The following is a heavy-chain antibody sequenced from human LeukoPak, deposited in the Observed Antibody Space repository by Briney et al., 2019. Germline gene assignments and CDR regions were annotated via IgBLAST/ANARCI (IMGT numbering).Heavy chain of an antibody. CDR3: AKDSMVRGDPLYYFDY. D-gene: IGHD3-10*01. J-gene: IGHJ4*02. V-gene: IGHV3-9*01. CDR1: GFTFDDYA. Sequence: GRSLRLSCAASGFTFDDYAMHWVRQAPGKGLEWVSGISWNSGSIGYADSVKGRFTISRDNAKNSLYLQMNSLRAEDTALYYCAKDSMVRGDPLYYFDYWGQGTLVTVSS. CDR2: ISWNSGSI.